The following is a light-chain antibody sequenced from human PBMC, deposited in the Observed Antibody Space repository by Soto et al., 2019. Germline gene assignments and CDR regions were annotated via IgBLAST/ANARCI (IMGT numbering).Light chain of an antibody. CDR1: SSDVGSYNY. J-gene: IGLJ1*01. Sequence: SALTQPASVSGSPGQSITISCTGTSSDVGSYNYVAWYQQFPGKTPKLMIYEVRNRPSGVSSRFSGSKSGNTASLTISGLQAEDEADYYCISYTGSDTSYVFGTGTQLTVL. CDR3: ISYTGSDTSYV. V-gene: IGLV2-14*01. CDR2: EVR.